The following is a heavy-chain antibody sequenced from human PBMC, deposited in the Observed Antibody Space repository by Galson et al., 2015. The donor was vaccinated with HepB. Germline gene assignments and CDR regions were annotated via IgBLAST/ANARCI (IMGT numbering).Heavy chain of an antibody. J-gene: IGHJ4*02. CDR3: ARVGLTYYYFDN. CDR1: GYSFSSYS. D-gene: IGHD3/OR15-3a*01. Sequence: SVKVSCKASGYSFSSYSITWVRQAPGQGLEWVGWISPHNRYTNYAQNFQGRVTMTTDTSASTAYMELKSLRPDDTALYYCARVGLTYYYFDNWGQGTLVTVSS. V-gene: IGHV1-18*01. CDR2: ISPHNRYT.